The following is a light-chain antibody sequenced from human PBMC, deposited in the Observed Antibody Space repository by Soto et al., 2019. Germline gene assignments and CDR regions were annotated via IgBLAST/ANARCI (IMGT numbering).Light chain of an antibody. Sequence: DIQMTQSPTSLSASVGDSVTITCRASQNIRSYLNWYQQIPGKAPNLLIYATSILQTGVPSRFSGSGTGTDFTLTINSLQPEDFATYYCQQGYTTRWTFGQGTKVEIK. V-gene: IGKV1-39*01. CDR1: QNIRSY. CDR2: ATS. J-gene: IGKJ1*01. CDR3: QQGYTTRWT.